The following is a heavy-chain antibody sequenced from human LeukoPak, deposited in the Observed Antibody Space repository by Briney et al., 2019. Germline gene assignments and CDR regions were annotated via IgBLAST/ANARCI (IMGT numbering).Heavy chain of an antibody. J-gene: IGHJ6*03. CDR2: IYPGDSDT. CDR1: GYSFTSYW. D-gene: IGHD6-13*01. CDR3: ARNGGFVPGQQLNLPGRGYYYYMDV. Sequence: GESLKISCKGSGYSFTSYWIGWVREMPGEGLEWMWIIYPGDSDTRYSPSFQGQVTISADKSISTAYLQWSSLKASDTAMYYCARNGGFVPGQQLNLPGRGYYYYMDVWGKGTTVTISS. V-gene: IGHV5-51*01.